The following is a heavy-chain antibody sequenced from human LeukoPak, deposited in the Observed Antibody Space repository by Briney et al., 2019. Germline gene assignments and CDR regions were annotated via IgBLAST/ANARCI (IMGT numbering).Heavy chain of an antibody. V-gene: IGHV1-2*02. D-gene: IGHD3-9*01. CDR1: GYTFTGYY. CDR2: INPNSGGT. J-gene: IGHJ4*02. CDR3: ARDFEDDILTGYGY. Sequence: ASVKVSCKASGYTFTGYYMHWVRQAPGQGLEWMGWINPNSGGTNYAQKFQGRVTMTRDTSISTAYMELSRLRSDDTAVYYCARDFEDDILTGYGYWGQGTLVTVSS.